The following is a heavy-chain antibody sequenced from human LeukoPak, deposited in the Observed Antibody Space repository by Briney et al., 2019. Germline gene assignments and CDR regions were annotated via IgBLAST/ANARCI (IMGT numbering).Heavy chain of an antibody. V-gene: IGHV3-21*01. CDR2: ISNSGSSR. D-gene: IGHD1-26*01. CDR3: AREFDGSASGAGH. J-gene: IGHJ4*02. CDR1: GFTFSSYS. Sequence: GGSLRLSCAASGFTFSSYSMNWVRQAPGKGLEWVSSISNSGSSRYYADSVKGRFTVSRDNAKRSLYLQMNSLRADDTAVYYCAREFDGSASGAGHWGQGTLVTVSS.